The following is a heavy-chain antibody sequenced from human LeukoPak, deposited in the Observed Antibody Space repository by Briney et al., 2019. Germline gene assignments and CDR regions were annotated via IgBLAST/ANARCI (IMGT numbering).Heavy chain of an antibody. CDR1: GFTFSTYW. Sequence: GGSVRLSCADSGFTFSTYWMYWVRQAPGKGLMWVSRMNSDGSTIRYADSVKGRFTISRDNAKNTLYLQMNSLRVEDTAVYYCARGMYGDSVGMDVWGQGTTVTVSS. CDR3: ARGMYGDSVGMDV. CDR2: MNSDGSTI. J-gene: IGHJ6*02. V-gene: IGHV3-74*01. D-gene: IGHD2-21*02.